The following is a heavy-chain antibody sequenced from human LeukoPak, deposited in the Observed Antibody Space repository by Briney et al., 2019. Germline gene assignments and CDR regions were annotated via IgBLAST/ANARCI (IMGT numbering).Heavy chain of an antibody. D-gene: IGHD3-22*01. CDR2: IKQDGSEK. CDR3: ARDYDTSGYAIFDY. J-gene: IGHJ4*02. Sequence: GGSLRLSCAAPGFTFSNYWMTWVRQAPGKGLEWVANIKQDGSEKYYVDSVKGRFTISRDNAKNSLYLQMTSLRAEDTAVYYCARDYDTSGYAIFDYWGQGTPVTVSS. CDR1: GFTFSNYW. V-gene: IGHV3-7*01.